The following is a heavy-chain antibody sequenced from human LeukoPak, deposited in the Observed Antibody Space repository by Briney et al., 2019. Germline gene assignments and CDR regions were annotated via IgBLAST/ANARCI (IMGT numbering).Heavy chain of an antibody. D-gene: IGHD2-15*01. J-gene: IGHJ5*02. Sequence: KPSETLSLTCAVYGGSFSGYCWSWIRQPPGKGLEWIGEINHSGSTNYNPSLQSRVTISADTSKNQFSLNLRSVIAADTAVYYCTRGLRLGYCSGGSCYYWFDPWGQGTRVTVSS. CDR1: GGSFSGYC. CDR2: INHSGST. V-gene: IGHV4-34*01. CDR3: TRGLRLGYCSGGSCYYWFDP.